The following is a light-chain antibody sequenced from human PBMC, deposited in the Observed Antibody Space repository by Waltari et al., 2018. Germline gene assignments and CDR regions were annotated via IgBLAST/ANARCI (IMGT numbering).Light chain of an antibody. CDR1: QSVSSNY. CDR2: DAS. J-gene: IGKJ1*01. V-gene: IGKV3-20*01. Sequence: VLTQSPGTLSVSPGGRVTLPCRASQSVSSNYLAWYQQKPGQAPRLLIYDASNRATGIADRFSGSGSGTDFTLTISRLEPEDVAVYYCQQYGRSPWTFGQGTKVEIK. CDR3: QQYGRSPWT.